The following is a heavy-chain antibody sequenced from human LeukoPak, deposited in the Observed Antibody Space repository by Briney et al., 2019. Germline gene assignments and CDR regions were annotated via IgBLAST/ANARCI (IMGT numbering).Heavy chain of an antibody. CDR3: TTRIVLMVYAREYYFDY. D-gene: IGHD2-8*01. Sequence: KSGGSLRLSCAASGFTFSNAWMSWVRQAPGKGLEWVGRIKSKTDGGTTDYAAPVKGRFTISRDDSKNTLYLQMNSLKTEDTAVYYCTTRIVLMVYAREYYFDYWGQGTLVTVSS. CDR2: IKSKTDGGTT. J-gene: IGHJ4*02. CDR1: GFTFSNAW. V-gene: IGHV3-15*01.